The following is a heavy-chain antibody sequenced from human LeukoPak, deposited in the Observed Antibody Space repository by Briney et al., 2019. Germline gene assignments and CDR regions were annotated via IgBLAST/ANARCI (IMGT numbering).Heavy chain of an antibody. V-gene: IGHV3-43*02. CDR1: GFTFDDYA. D-gene: IGHD3-22*01. Sequence: PGGSLRLSCAASGFTFDDYAMHWVRQAPGKGLEWVSLISGDGNSTNYAGSVEGRFTISRDNNKNSLYLQMNSLRTEDTAFYYCATNFGAYYYDTSGYYDFWGQGTLVTVSS. CDR2: ISGDGNST. J-gene: IGHJ4*02. CDR3: ATNFGAYYYDTSGYYDF.